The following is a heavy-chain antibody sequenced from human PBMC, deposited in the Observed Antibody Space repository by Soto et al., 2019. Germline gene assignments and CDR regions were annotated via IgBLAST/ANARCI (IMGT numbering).Heavy chain of an antibody. CDR1: GGTFSSYT. CDR2: IIPILGIA. Sequence: QVQLVQSGAEVKKPGSSVKVSCKASGGTFSSYTISWVRQAPGQGLEWMGRIIPILGIANYAQKFQGRVTITADKSTSTAYRELSSLRSEDTAVYYCASYAEGYCSGGSCYWGFDYWGQGTLVTVSS. D-gene: IGHD2-15*01. V-gene: IGHV1-69*02. CDR3: ASYAEGYCSGGSCYWGFDY. J-gene: IGHJ4*02.